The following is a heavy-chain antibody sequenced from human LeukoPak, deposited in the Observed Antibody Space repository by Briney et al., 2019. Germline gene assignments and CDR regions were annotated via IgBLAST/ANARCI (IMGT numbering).Heavy chain of an antibody. CDR3: ARDGDTAMALYYFDY. D-gene: IGHD5-18*01. Sequence: GGSLRLSCAASGFIFSNYWMTWVRQAPGKGLEWVAHIRQDGSERHYVDSVKDRFTISRDNAKNSLDLQMDSLRAEDTAVYYCARDGDTAMALYYFDYWGQGTLVTVSS. CDR1: GFIFSNYW. V-gene: IGHV3-7*01. J-gene: IGHJ4*02. CDR2: IRQDGSER.